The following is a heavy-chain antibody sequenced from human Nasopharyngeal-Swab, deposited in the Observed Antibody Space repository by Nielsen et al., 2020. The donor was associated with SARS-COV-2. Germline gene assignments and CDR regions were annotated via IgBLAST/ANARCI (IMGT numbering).Heavy chain of an antibody. Sequence: GESLKISCAASGFTFSTYAMHWVRQAPGKGLEWVTLISNDGSNKYYGDSAKGRFTISRDNSRNTLFLQMNSLRPEYTAVYYCAKAQGIRYGLDVWGHGTTVTVSS. CDR1: GFTFSTYA. CDR3: AKAQGIRYGLDV. CDR2: ISNDGSNK. V-gene: IGHV3-30*18. J-gene: IGHJ6*02.